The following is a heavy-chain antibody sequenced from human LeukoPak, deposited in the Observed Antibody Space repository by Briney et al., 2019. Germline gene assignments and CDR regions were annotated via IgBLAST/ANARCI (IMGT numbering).Heavy chain of an antibody. V-gene: IGHV3-21*01. Sequence: GGSLRLSCAASGFTFSSYSMNWVRQAPGKGLEWVSSISSSSSYIYYADSVKGRFTISRDNSKNTLYLQVNSLRTEDTAMYYCARDRYRSGWYGDFDCWGQGTLVTVSS. J-gene: IGHJ4*02. CDR2: ISSSSSYI. D-gene: IGHD6-19*01. CDR3: ARDRYRSGWYGDFDC. CDR1: GFTFSSYS.